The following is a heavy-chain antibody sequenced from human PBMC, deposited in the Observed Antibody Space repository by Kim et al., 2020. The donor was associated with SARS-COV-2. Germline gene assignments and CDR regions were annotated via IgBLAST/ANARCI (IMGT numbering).Heavy chain of an antibody. CDR1: GFTFSSYS. CDR3: ARDSIGYCSSTSCYAVYGMDV. Sequence: GGSLRLSCAASGFTFSSYSMNWVRQAPGKGLEWVSSISSSSSYIYYADSVKGRFTISRDNAKNSLYLQMNSLRAEDTAVYYCARDSIGYCSSTSCYAVYGMDVWGQGTTVTVSS. CDR2: ISSSSSYI. J-gene: IGHJ6*02. V-gene: IGHV3-21*01. D-gene: IGHD2-2*01.